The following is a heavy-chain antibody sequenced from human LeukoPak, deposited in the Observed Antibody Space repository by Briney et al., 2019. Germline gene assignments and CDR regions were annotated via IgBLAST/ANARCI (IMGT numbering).Heavy chain of an antibody. CDR3: ATEVTSIVPDY. Sequence: GPVKVSCKVSGHTLSELPMYWVRQAPGEGLEWMGGFDPENDERIYAQKFRGRVTMTEDTSTNTAYMELSSLGSDDTAVYYCATEVTSIVPDYWGQGTLVTVSS. J-gene: IGHJ4*02. CDR1: GHTLSELP. CDR2: FDPENDER. V-gene: IGHV1-24*01. D-gene: IGHD2-21*02.